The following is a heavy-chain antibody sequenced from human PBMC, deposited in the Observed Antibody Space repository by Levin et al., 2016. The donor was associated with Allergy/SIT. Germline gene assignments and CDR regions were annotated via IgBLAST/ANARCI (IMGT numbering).Heavy chain of an antibody. CDR3: ARARVPGAYCSAGNCQNFGMDV. CDR1: GFTFSTYS. Sequence: GESLKISCVASGFTFSTYSMNWVRQGPEKGLEWVSSISSKSSYLYYAGSVKGRFTISRDNAKNSLYLQMNSLRAEDTAVYYCARARVPGAYCSAGNCQNFGMDVWGQGTTVTVSS. CDR2: ISSKSSYL. J-gene: IGHJ6*02. V-gene: IGHV3-21*01. D-gene: IGHD2-15*01.